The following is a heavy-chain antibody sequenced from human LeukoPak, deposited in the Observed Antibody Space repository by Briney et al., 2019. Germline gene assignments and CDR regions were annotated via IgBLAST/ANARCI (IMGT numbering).Heavy chain of an antibody. CDR3: AREDSGNSDDSLDI. D-gene: IGHD4-23*01. V-gene: IGHV4-4*07. CDR2: IYTSGST. J-gene: IGHJ3*02. CDR1: GNSFGDYY. Sequence: SETLSLTCTVSGNSFGDYYRSWIRQPAGKGLEWIGRIYTSGSTTYNPSLKSRVTMSVDTSNNQFSLKLRSVTTADPAVYYCAREDSGNSDDSLDIWGQGTMVTVSS.